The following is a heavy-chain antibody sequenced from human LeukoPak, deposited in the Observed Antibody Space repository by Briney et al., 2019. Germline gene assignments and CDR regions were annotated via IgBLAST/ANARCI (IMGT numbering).Heavy chain of an antibody. D-gene: IGHD2-15*01. J-gene: IGHJ4*02. CDR2: IYPGDSDT. V-gene: IGHV5-51*01. CDR3: AKSGVANNRAFDY. Sequence: RGESLKISCKGSGYSFTSYWIGWVRQMPGEGLEWMGIIYPGDSDTRYSPSFQGQVTISADRSISTAYLQWSSLKASDTAMYYCAKSGVANNRAFDYWGQGTLVTVSS. CDR1: GYSFTSYW.